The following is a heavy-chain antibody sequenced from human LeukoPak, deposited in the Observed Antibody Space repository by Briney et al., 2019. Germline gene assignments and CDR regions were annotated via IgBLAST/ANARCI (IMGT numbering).Heavy chain of an antibody. CDR1: GFTFSSYA. CDR3: ARVQGGGFRTADF. D-gene: IGHD3-10*01. V-gene: IGHV3-30*04. CDR2: ILEDGSIQ. Sequence: GGSLRLSCAASGFTFSSYAMSWVRQAPGKGLDWVAVILEDGSIQHYADSVKGRFTISRDNSRNTVFLQMNSLRGEDTAIYYCARVQGGGFRTADFWGQGTVVTVSS. J-gene: IGHJ4*02.